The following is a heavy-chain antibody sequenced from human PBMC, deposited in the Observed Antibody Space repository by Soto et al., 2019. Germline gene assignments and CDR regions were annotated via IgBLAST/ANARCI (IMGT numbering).Heavy chain of an antibody. CDR3: ARDIMGGYCSGGSCYSLSH. V-gene: IGHV1-3*01. CDR1: GYTFTSYA. CDR2: INAGNGNT. J-gene: IGHJ4*02. D-gene: IGHD2-15*01. Sequence: QVQLVQSGAEVKKPGASVKVSCKASGYTFTSYAMHWVRQAPGQRLEWMGWINAGNGNTKYSQKFQGRVTITRDTSASTAYMELSSLRSEDTAVYYCARDIMGGYCSGGSCYSLSHCGQGTLVTVSS.